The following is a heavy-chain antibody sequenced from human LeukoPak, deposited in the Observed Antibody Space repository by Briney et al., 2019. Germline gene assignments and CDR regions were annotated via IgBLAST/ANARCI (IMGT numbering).Heavy chain of an antibody. CDR1: GFTFSSYS. CDR3: ARDPTRYFDWLLSPFDY. D-gene: IGHD3-9*01. J-gene: IGHJ4*02. CDR2: ISSSSSTI. Sequence: GGSLRLSCAASGFTFSSYSMNWVRQAPGKGLEWVSYISSSSSTIYYADSVKGRFTISRDNAKNSLYLQMNSLRAEDTAVYYCARDPTRYFDWLLSPFDYWGQGTLVTVSS. V-gene: IGHV3-48*01.